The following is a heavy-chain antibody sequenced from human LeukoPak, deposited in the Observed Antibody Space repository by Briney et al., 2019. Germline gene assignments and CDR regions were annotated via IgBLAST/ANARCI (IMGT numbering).Heavy chain of an antibody. CDR3: AKDLPAAYFDY. J-gene: IGHJ4*02. CDR1: GFTFSNYG. V-gene: IGHV3-30*02. D-gene: IGHD2-2*01. CDR2: IRYDESTK. Sequence: GGSLRLSCAASGFTFSNYGMHWVRQAPGKGLEWVAFIRYDESTKLYADSVKGRFTISRDNSKTPLYLQMNSLRAEDTAVYYCAKDLPAAYFDYWGQGTLVTVSS.